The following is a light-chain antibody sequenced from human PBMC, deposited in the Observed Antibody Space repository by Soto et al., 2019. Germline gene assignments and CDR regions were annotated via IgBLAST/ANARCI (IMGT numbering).Light chain of an antibody. CDR3: QQFHSYPHSFT. CDR2: DAS. CDR1: QGISSA. J-gene: IGKJ3*01. Sequence: AIPLTQSPSSLSASVGDRVTITCRASQGISSALAWYQQKPGQAPKLLIYDASSLESGVPSRFSCSGSGTEFTLTISSLQPEAFATDYCQQFHSYPHSFTFGPGTKVDIK. V-gene: IGKV1-13*02.